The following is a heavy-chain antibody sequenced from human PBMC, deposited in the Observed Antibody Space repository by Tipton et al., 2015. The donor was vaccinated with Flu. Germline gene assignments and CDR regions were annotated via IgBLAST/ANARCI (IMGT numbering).Heavy chain of an antibody. J-gene: IGHJ5*02. CDR1: GDSISGDDY. V-gene: IGHV4-38-2*02. CDR2: IFHTGST. D-gene: IGHD4-11*01. CDR3: ARRDYSNYVSVPKNWFDP. Sequence: LRLSCTISGDSISGDDYWGWIRQPPGKGLEWIAIIFHTGSTYHNPSLRSRVTISLDTSKNQFSLMVCSVPAADPAVYYCARRDYSNYVSVPKNWFDPWGQRLLVTVSS.